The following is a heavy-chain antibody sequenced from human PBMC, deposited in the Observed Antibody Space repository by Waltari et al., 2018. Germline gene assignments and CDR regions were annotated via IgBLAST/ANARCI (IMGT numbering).Heavy chain of an antibody. D-gene: IGHD1-26*01. CDR2: ISSSSSTI. V-gene: IGHV3-48*04. CDR1: GFTFSSYS. J-gene: IGHJ1*01. CDR3: ARDSGSYRAEYFQH. Sequence: EVQLVESGGGLVQPGGSLRLSCAASGFTFSSYSMNWVRQAPGKGLEWVSYISSSSSTIYYADSVKGRFTISRDNAKNSLYLQMNSLRAEDTAVYYCARDSGSYRAEYFQHWGQGTLVTVSS.